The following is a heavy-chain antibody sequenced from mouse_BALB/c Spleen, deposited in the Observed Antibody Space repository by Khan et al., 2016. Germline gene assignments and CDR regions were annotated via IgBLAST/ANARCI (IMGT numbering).Heavy chain of an antibody. CDR2: ISYSGST. V-gene: IGHV3-2*02. J-gene: IGHJ2*01. Sequence: EVQLQESGPGLVKPSQSLSLTCTVTGYSITSDYAWNWIRQFPGNKLEWMGYISYSGSTSYNPPLKSRISITRDTSKNQFFLQLNSVTTEDTATYYCARTGTYYFDYWGQGTTLTVSS. D-gene: IGHD4-1*01. CDR1: GYSITSDYA. CDR3: ARTGTYYFDY.